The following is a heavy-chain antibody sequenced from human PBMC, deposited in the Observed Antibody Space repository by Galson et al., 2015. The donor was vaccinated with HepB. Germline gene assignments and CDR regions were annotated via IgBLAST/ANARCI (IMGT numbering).Heavy chain of an antibody. CDR2: INPNSGGT. J-gene: IGHJ4*02. CDR1: GYTFTGYY. Sequence: SVKVSCKASGYTFTGYYMHWVRQAPGQGLEWMGRINPNSGGTNYAQKFQGRVTMTRDTSISTAYMELSRLRSDDTAVYYCARAGADFWSGYRFDYWGQGTLVTVSS. D-gene: IGHD3-3*01. V-gene: IGHV1-2*06. CDR3: ARAGADFWSGYRFDY.